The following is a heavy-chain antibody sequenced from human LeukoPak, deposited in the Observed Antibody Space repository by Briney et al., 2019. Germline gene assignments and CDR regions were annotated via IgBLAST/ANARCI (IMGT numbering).Heavy chain of an antibody. CDR3: ARVSGSLRYCSGGSCYSGALDY. CDR2: IYSSGSPI. Sequence: GGSLRLSCAASGFTFKNYEMHWVRQAPGKGLEWVSYIYSSGSPIYYADSVKGRFTISRDNAKNSLYLQMNSLRAEDTAVYFCARVSGSLRYCSGGSCYSGALDYWGQGTLVTVSS. V-gene: IGHV3-48*03. CDR1: GFTFKNYE. D-gene: IGHD2-15*01. J-gene: IGHJ4*02.